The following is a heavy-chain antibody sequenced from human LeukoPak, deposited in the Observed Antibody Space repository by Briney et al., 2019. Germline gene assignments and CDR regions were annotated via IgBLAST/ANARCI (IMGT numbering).Heavy chain of an antibody. V-gene: IGHV3-23*01. J-gene: IGHJ4*02. Sequence: GGSLRLSCAASGFTFNNYAMSWVRQAPGKGLEWVSAISGSGGSTYYADSVKGRFTISRDDSKNTQHLQMNSLRAGDTAAYCCAKVSSNIASADFDYWGQGTLVTVSS. CDR1: GFTFNNYA. CDR2: ISGSGGST. D-gene: IGHD6-13*01. CDR3: AKVSSNIASADFDY.